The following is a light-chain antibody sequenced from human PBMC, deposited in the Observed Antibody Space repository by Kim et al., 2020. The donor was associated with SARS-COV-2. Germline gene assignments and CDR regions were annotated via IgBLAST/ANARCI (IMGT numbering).Light chain of an antibody. CDR1: SSTIGSYT. CDR2: SNN. J-gene: IGLJ3*02. Sequence: QSVLTQPPSASGTPGQRVTISCSGSSSTIGSYTVNWYQHLPGTAPKLLIYSNNQRPSGVPDRFSGSKSGTSASLAISGLQSEDEADYYCAAWDDSLNGWVFGGGTQLTVL. CDR3: AAWDDSLNGWV. V-gene: IGLV1-44*01.